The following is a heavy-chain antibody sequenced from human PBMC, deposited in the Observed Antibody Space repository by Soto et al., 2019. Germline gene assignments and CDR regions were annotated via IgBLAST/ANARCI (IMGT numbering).Heavy chain of an antibody. D-gene: IGHD2-2*01. Sequence: PSETLSLTCTVSGCSISSYYWNWIRQSPGKGLEWIGYIYYNGNTNYNPSLKSRVTISVDTSKNHFTLNLSSVTAADTAVYYCARQSRYCSSTSCYNWFDPWGQGTLVTVSS. J-gene: IGHJ5*02. CDR1: GCSISSYY. CDR3: ARQSRYCSSTSCYNWFDP. V-gene: IGHV4-59*08. CDR2: IYYNGNT.